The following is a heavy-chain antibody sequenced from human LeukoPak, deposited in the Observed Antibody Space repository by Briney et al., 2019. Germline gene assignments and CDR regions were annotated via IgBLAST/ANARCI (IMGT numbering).Heavy chain of an antibody. V-gene: IGHV1-24*01. Sequence: ASVKVSCEVSGYSLDELSIHWVRQAPGKGLEWLGGFDPEDGETIYAQKFQGRVTLTEDTSADTAYMELSSLRSEDTAVYYCARVSYDSSGSAGGYFDYWGQGTLVTVSS. CDR1: GYSLDELS. CDR3: ARVSYDSSGSAGGYFDY. CDR2: FDPEDGET. J-gene: IGHJ4*02. D-gene: IGHD3-22*01.